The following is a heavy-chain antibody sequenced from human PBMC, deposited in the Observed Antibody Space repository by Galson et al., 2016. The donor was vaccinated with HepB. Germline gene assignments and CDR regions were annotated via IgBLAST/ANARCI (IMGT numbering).Heavy chain of an antibody. D-gene: IGHD6-19*01. J-gene: IGHJ4*02. CDR1: GFTFDDYG. CDR2: INWKSSGR. CDR3: TRDGGSGWSGLFDY. V-gene: IGHV3-20*01. Sequence: SLRLSCAVSGFTFDDYGVSWVRQGPGKGLEWVSGINWKSSGRGYADSVKGRFSISRDNANNSLDLQMNNLRAEDTALYHCTRDGGSGWSGLFDYWGQGSLVTVSS.